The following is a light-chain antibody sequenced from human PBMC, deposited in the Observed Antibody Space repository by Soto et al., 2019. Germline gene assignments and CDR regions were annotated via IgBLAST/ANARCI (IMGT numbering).Light chain of an antibody. Sequence: EIVMTQSPATLPVSPGERATLSCRASQTVSTSLAWYQQKPGRAPRLLIYGAPTRASGVPARFSGSGSGTEFTLTISSLQSEDSAVYYCHQYNNWWTFGQGTKVDIK. J-gene: IGKJ1*01. CDR2: GAP. CDR3: HQYNNWWT. CDR1: QTVSTS. V-gene: IGKV3-15*01.